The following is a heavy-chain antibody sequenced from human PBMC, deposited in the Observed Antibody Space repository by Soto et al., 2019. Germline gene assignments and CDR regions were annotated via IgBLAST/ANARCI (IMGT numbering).Heavy chain of an antibody. Sequence: SETLSLTCTVSGGSISSGGYYWSWIRQHPGKGLGWIGYIYYSGSTYYNPSLKSRVTISVDTSKNQFSLKLSSVTAADTAVYYCAREKYYGSGTTSGSYYFDYWGQGALVTVSS. V-gene: IGHV4-31*03. J-gene: IGHJ4*02. CDR1: GGSISSGGYY. CDR2: IYYSGST. D-gene: IGHD3-10*01. CDR3: AREKYYGSGTTSGSYYFDY.